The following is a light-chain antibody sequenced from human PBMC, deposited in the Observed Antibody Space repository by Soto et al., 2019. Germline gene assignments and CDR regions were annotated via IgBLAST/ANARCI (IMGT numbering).Light chain of an antibody. CDR2: LVS. CDR3: MQALQTPVT. Sequence: DIVMTQSPLSLPVTPGEPASISCRSSQSLLHSNGYNYLDWYLQKPGQSPHLLIYLVSNRASGVPDRFSGSGSGTDFTLKISRGEAEDVGVYYCMQALQTPVTFGQGTRLEIK. J-gene: IGKJ5*01. V-gene: IGKV2-28*01. CDR1: QSLLHSNGYNY.